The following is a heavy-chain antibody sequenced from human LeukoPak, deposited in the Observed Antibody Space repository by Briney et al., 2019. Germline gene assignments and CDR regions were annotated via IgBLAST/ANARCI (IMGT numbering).Heavy chain of an antibody. Sequence: ASVKVSCKTSGYTLSNYGISWVRQAPGQGLECMGWISTHNGNTNYAQKFHGRVTMTTDTSTSTVYMELRSLRSDDTAVYYCARGRGPYCGGDCPLDYWGQGTLVTVS. CDR3: ARGRGPYCGGDCPLDY. J-gene: IGHJ4*02. CDR2: ISTHNGNT. D-gene: IGHD2-21*02. V-gene: IGHV1-18*01. CDR1: GYTLSNYG.